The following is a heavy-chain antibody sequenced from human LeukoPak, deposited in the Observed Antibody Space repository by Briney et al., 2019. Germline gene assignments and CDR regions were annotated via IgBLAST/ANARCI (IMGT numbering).Heavy chain of an antibody. J-gene: IGHJ4*02. D-gene: IGHD6-19*01. CDR3: AKKISITVAGSLDY. Sequence: GGSLRLSCAASGFTFSSHWMHWVRQAPGKGLVWVSRINSDGSTTTYADSVKGRFTISRENANNTLYLQMNSLRAEDTAVYYCAKKISITVAGSLDYWGQGTLVTVSS. CDR1: GFTFSSHW. V-gene: IGHV3-74*01. CDR2: INSDGSTT.